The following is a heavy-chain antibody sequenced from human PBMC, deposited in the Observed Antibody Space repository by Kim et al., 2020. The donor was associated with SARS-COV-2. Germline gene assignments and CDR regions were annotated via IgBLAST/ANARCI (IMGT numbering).Heavy chain of an antibody. CDR3: ARTVKYYYYGMDV. J-gene: IGHJ6*02. Sequence: YNPALKSRVTISVDTSKNQFSLKLSSVTAADTAVYYCARTVKYYYYGMDVWGQGTTVTVSS. D-gene: IGHD4-17*01. V-gene: IGHV4-4*09.